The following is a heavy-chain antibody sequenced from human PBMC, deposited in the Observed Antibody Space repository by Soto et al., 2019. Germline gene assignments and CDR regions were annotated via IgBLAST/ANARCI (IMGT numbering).Heavy chain of an antibody. D-gene: IGHD3-22*01. CDR2: IIPIFGTA. J-gene: IGHJ4*02. V-gene: IGHV1-69*13. CDR3: ARSPAPSYYYDSSGEYVPFDY. CDR1: GGTFSSYA. Sequence: SVKVSGKASGGTFSSYAISWVRQAPGQGLEWMGGIIPIFGTANYAQKFQGRVTITADESTSTAYMELSSLRSEDTAVYYCARSPAPSYYYDSSGEYVPFDYWGKGTRGTVSS.